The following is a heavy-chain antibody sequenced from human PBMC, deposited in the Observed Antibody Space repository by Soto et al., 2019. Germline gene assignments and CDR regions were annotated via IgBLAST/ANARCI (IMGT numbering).Heavy chain of an antibody. J-gene: IGHJ3*02. V-gene: IGHV1-18*01. Sequence: ASVKVSCKASGYTFTSYGISWVRQAPGQGLEWMGWISAYNGNTNYAQKLQGRVTMTTDTSTSTAYMELRSLRSDDTAVYYCAILRRVTPGLDAFDIWGQGTMVTVSS. CDR3: AILRRVTPGLDAFDI. CDR2: ISAYNGNT. CDR1: GYTFTSYG. D-gene: IGHD2-21*02.